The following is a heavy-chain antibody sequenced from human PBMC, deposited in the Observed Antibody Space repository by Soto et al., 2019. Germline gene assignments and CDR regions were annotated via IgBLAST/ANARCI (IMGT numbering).Heavy chain of an antibody. J-gene: IGHJ4*02. Sequence: EVQLVESGGGLVQPGGSLRLSCAASGFTFSNYWMTWVRQAPGKGLEWVANLKEDGSEKHYVDSVKGRFTISRDNAKNSLYLQMNSLRVEDTAVYFCSRDVVVGAKALNYWGQGALVTVSS. CDR2: LKEDGSEK. CDR3: SRDVVVGAKALNY. V-gene: IGHV3-7*01. CDR1: GFTFSNYW. D-gene: IGHD2-15*01.